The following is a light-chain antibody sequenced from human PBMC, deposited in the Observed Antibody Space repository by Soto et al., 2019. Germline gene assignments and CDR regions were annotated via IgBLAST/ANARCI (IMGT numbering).Light chain of an antibody. V-gene: IGLV1-44*01. CDR1: SSNIGRSS. CDR2: SND. Sequence: QSFLTQAPSASGTPGQRVTISCSGSSSNIGRSSVNWYQHLPGTAPKLLIYSNDRRPSGVPERFSGSKSGTSASLAISGLQSEDGADYYCSAWDDSLNGLYVFGTGTKATVL. J-gene: IGLJ1*01. CDR3: SAWDDSLNGLYV.